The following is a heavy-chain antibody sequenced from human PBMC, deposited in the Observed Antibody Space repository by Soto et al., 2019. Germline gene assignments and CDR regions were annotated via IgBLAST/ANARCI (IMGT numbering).Heavy chain of an antibody. CDR2: IYYSGTT. V-gene: IGHV4-59*08. Sequence: QVQLQESGPGLVKPSETLSLTCTVSGDSISNYYWTWIRQPPGKGLEWIGYIYYSGTTNYNPSLKSRVTMSVDTSKNQFSLKLNSVTAADTAIYYCARQLITWGQGILVTVSS. CDR3: ARQLIT. J-gene: IGHJ4*02. CDR1: GDSISNYY.